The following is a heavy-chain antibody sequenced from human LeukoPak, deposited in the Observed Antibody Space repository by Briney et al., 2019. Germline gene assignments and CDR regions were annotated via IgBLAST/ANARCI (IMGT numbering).Heavy chain of an antibody. CDR3: ARGGPEILTRTAPN. CDR2: INTNTGSP. J-gene: IGHJ4*02. Sequence: GASVRACCKASGYTLTSYAMNWVRQAPGQGLEGMGWINTNTGSPTSAQGFTGRFVFSLDTSVRTAYLQISRLTAEDPAVYYFARGGPEILTRTAPNWGQGTLVTVSS. V-gene: IGHV7-4-1*02. CDR1: GYTLTSYA. D-gene: IGHD3-9*01.